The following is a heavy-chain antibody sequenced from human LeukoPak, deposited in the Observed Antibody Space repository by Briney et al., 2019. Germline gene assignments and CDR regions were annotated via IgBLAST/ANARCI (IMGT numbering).Heavy chain of an antibody. CDR1: GGSISIYY. Sequence: PPETLSLTCIVSGGSISIYYWSCIRQPPGKGLDWIGYIYYSGSTNYNPSLKSRVTISVDTSKNQFSLKLSSVTAADTAVYYCARGGGYIPPRVFDYWGQGTLVTVSS. V-gene: IGHV4-59*01. D-gene: IGHD5-18*01. J-gene: IGHJ4*02. CDR3: ARGGGYIPPRVFDY. CDR2: IYYSGST.